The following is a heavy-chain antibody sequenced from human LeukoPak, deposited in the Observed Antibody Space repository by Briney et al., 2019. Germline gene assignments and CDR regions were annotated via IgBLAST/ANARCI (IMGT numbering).Heavy chain of an antibody. CDR1: GYTFTSYG. D-gene: IGHD6-13*01. CDR3: ARAASSSWWGDYYYYYMDV. J-gene: IGHJ6*03. V-gene: IGHV1-18*01. CDR2: ISAYNGNT. Sequence: ASVKVSCKASGYTFTSYGISWARQAPGQGLEWMGWISAYNGNTNYAQKLQGRVTMTTDTSTSTAYMELRSLRSDDTAVYYCARAASSSWWGDYYYYYMDVWGKGTTVTISS.